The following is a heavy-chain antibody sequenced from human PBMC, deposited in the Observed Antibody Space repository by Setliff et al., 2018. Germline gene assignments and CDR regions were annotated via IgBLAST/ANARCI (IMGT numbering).Heavy chain of an antibody. CDR1: GFTFSTYA. J-gene: IGHJ4*02. V-gene: IGHV3-23*01. CDR3: AKMVGGSRSSGSCYFDY. Sequence: GGSLRLSCAASGFTFSTYAMSWVRQAPGKGLEWVSVISGSGTTTYYADSVKGRFNISRDNSKNTVYLQMNSLRAEDTAIYYCAKMVGGSRSSGSCYFDYWGQGTLVTVSS. CDR2: ISGSGTTT. D-gene: IGHD2-15*01.